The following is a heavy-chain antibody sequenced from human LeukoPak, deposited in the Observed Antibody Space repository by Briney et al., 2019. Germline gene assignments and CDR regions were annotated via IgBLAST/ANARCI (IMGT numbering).Heavy chain of an antibody. CDR2: IYTSGST. CDR1: GGSISGFY. D-gene: IGHD3-9*01. CDR3: ARGIDLTGYPFDAFDI. V-gene: IGHV4-4*07. Sequence: PSGTLSLSCTVPGGSISGFYWSWIRQPAGKGLEWIGRIYTSGSTNYNPSLKSRVTMSLDTSKNQFSLKLSSVTAADTAVYYCARGIDLTGYPFDAFDIWGQGTMVTVSS. J-gene: IGHJ3*02.